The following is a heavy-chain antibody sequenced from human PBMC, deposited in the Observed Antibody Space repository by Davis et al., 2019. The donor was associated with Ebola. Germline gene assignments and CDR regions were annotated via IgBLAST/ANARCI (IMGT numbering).Heavy chain of an antibody. CDR3: ARLAAARMRSGVYY. D-gene: IGHD6-13*01. J-gene: IGHJ4*02. CDR1: EFSFSNYW. CDR2: LGTRATTT. V-gene: IGHV3-21*04. Sequence: GGSLRLSCVASEFSFSNYWMHWVRHVPGKGLEWVSTLGTRATTTYYADSVKGRFTISRDNSKNTLFLQMNSLRADDTAMYYCARLAAARMRSGVYYWGQGTLVTVSS.